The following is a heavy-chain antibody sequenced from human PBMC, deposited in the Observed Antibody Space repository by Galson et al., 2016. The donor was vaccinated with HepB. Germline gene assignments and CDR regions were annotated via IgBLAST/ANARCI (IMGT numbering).Heavy chain of an antibody. CDR3: CSGSRGEADYNGMDV. V-gene: IGHV3-73*01. Sequence: SLRLSCAVSGFTFSGSAIHWVRQASGKGLEWVGRIRSKGNIYATGYVASVKGRFTISRDDSKNTAYLQMNSLKIEDTAVYYCCSGSRGEADYNGMDVWGQGTTVTVSS. J-gene: IGHJ6*02. CDR2: IRSKGNIYAT. CDR1: GFTFSGSA. D-gene: IGHD6-13*01.